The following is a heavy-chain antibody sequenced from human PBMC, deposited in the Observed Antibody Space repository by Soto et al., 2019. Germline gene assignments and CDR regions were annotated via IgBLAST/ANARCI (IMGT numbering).Heavy chain of an antibody. D-gene: IGHD3-22*01. J-gene: IGHJ4*02. CDR2: IYYSGST. CDR3: ARSRADRPYYYDSSGYSYFDY. V-gene: IGHV4-31*03. CDR1: GGSISSGGYY. Sequence: SETLSLTCTVSGGSISSGGYYWSWIRQHPGKGLEWIGYIYYSGSTYYSPSLKSRVTISVDTSKNQLSLKLSSVTAADTAVYYCARSRADRPYYYDSSGYSYFDYWGQGTLVTVSS.